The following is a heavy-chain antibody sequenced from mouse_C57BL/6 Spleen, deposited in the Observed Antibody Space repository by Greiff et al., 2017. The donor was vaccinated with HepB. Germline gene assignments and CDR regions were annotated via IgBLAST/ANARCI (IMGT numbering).Heavy chain of an antibody. CDR2: IDPSDSYT. CDR3: ARRTEDYFDY. Sequence: QQSCKASGYTFTSYWMQWVKQRPGQGLEWIGEIDPSDSYTNYNQKFKGKATLTVDTSSSTAYMQLSSLTSEDSAVYYCARRTEDYFDYWGQGTTLTVSS. V-gene: IGHV1-50*01. J-gene: IGHJ2*01. CDR1: GYTFTSYW.